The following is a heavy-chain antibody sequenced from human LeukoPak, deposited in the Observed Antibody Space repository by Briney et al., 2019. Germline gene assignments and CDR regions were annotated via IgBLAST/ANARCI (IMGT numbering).Heavy chain of an antibody. CDR3: ARQLRPAGGTPTSFDY. D-gene: IGHD6-13*01. Sequence: SETLSLTCTVSGGSITSGSYYWAWIRQPPGKGLEWIGSMYYSGSTYYNPPLKSRVSISVDTSKNQFSLKMRSVTAADTAVYYCARQLRPAGGTPTSFDYWGQGTLVTVSS. CDR2: MYYSGST. V-gene: IGHV4-39*01. J-gene: IGHJ4*02. CDR1: GGSITSGSYY.